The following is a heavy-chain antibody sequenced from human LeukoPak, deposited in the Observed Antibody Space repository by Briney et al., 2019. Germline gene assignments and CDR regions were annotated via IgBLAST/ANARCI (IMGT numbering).Heavy chain of an antibody. CDR3: ARAIYYLDAFDI. CDR1: GFTFDDYG. CDR2: INWNGGST. V-gene: IGHV3-20*04. D-gene: IGHD1-26*01. Sequence: GGSLRLSCAASGFTFDDYGMSWVRQAPGKGLEWVSGINWNGGSTGYADSVRGRFTISRDNAKNSLYLQMNSLRAEDTALYYCARAIYYLDAFDIWGQGTMVTVSS. J-gene: IGHJ3*02.